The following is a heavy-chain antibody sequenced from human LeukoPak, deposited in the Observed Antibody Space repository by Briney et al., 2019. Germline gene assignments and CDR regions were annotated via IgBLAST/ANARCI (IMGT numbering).Heavy chain of an antibody. D-gene: IGHD6-13*01. CDR1: GGTFSSYA. J-gene: IGHJ6*03. CDR3: ARDRGLYSSSFHYYYYMDV. CDR2: IIPILGIA. V-gene: IGHV1-69*04. Sequence: GSSVKVSCKASGGTFSSYAISWVRQAPGQGLEWMGRIIPILGIANYAQKFQGRVTITADKSTSTAYMELSSLRSEDTAVYYCARDRGLYSSSFHYYYYMDVWGKGTTVTVSS.